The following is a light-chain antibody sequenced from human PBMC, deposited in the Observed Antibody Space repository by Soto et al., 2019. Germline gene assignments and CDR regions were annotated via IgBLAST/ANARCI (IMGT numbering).Light chain of an antibody. V-gene: IGKV1D-13*01. CDR2: DAS. J-gene: IGKJ4*01. Sequence: AIQFTQSPSSLSASVGDRVTIACRASQGIASRLAWNQQKAGKVPKLLIHDASSLQSGVPLRFSGSGSGTDFTLTISSLQPENSATYHCQHFNNYPRTFGGGTKVDIK. CDR1: QGIASR. CDR3: QHFNNYPRT.